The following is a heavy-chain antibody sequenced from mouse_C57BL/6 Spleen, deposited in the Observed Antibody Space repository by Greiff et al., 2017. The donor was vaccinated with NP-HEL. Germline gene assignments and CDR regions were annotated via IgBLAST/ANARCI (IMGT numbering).Heavy chain of an antibody. Sequence: VKVVESGPGLVAPSQSLSITCTVSGFSLTSYGVDWVRQPPGKGLEWLGVIWGGGSTNYNSALMSRLSISKDNSKSQVFLKMNSLQTDDTAMYYCAKHSGHYYGSSLAMDYWGQGTSVTVSS. CDR1: GFSLTSYG. J-gene: IGHJ4*01. CDR2: IWGGGST. V-gene: IGHV2-9*01. CDR3: AKHSGHYYGSSLAMDY. D-gene: IGHD1-1*01.